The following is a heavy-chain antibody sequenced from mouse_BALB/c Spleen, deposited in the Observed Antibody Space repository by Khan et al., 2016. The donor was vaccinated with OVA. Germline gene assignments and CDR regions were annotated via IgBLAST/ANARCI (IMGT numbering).Heavy chain of an antibody. CDR1: GYTFTTYW. V-gene: IGHV1-7*01. Sequence: QVQLQQSGAELAKPGASVKMSCKASGYTFTTYWMHWIKQRPGQGLEWIGYINPTSGYTDYNQKFKDKATLTADKSSSKAYMLLSSLTSDDSAVYYCARDRIDYWGQGTTLTVSS. J-gene: IGHJ2*01. CDR2: INPTSGYT. CDR3: ARDRIDY.